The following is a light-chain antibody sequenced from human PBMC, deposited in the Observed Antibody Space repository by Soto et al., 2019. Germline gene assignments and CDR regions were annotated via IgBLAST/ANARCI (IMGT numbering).Light chain of an antibody. J-gene: IGKJ1*01. CDR2: GAS. V-gene: IGKV3-15*01. Sequence: EIVLTQSPVTLSVSPGERATLSCTASQRIGSNLAWYQQKPGRAPRLLIYGASTRATGIPDTFSGTGSATAFTLTISSLQSDDVAVYYCQQYYDWPQTFGQGTKVDIK. CDR1: QRIGSN. CDR3: QQYYDWPQT.